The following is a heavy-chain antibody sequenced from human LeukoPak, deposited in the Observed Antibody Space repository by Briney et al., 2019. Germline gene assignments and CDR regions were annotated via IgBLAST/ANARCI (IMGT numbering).Heavy chain of an antibody. V-gene: IGHV3-9*01. CDR1: GCSFDDYA. J-gene: IGHJ4*02. Sequence: PGRSLRLSCAASGCSFDDYAIHWVRQAPGKGLEWVSGINWNNGRIGYADSVKGRFTISRDNAKNSLYLQMNSLRAEDTAVYYCARGRYSYGSGGWGQGTLVTVSS. CDR2: INWNNGRI. D-gene: IGHD5-18*01. CDR3: ARGRYSYGSGG.